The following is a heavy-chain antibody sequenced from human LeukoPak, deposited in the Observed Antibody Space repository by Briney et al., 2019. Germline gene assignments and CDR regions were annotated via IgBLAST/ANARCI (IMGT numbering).Heavy chain of an antibody. Sequence: GGSLRLSCAASGFTFSSYAMHWVRQAPGKGLGCVSAISSNGGSTYYANSVKGRFTISRDNSKNTLYLQMGSLRAEDMAVYYCARVGDGYNPYYYYYMDVWGKGTTVTVSS. CDR2: ISSNGGST. V-gene: IGHV3-64*01. D-gene: IGHD5-24*01. J-gene: IGHJ6*03. CDR1: GFTFSSYA. CDR3: ARVGDGYNPYYYYYMDV.